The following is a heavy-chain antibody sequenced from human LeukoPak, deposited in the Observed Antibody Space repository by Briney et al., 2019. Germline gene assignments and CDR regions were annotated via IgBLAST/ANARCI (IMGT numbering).Heavy chain of an antibody. CDR3: AKGDSSGYYYFDY. Sequence: GRSLRLSCAASGFTFSSYGMHWVSQDPGRGRGWEAFIRYDGSNNYYADSVKGRFTISTDNSKNTLYLQMNSLRAEDTAVYFCAKGDSSGYYYFDYWGQGTLVTV. CDR1: GFTFSSYG. V-gene: IGHV3-30*02. D-gene: IGHD3-22*01. J-gene: IGHJ4*02. CDR2: IRYDGSNN.